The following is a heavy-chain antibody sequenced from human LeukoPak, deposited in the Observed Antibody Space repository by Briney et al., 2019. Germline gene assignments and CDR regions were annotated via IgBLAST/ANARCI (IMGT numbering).Heavy chain of an antibody. CDR3: ARHMVRYAYYYGMDV. D-gene: IGHD5-18*01. V-gene: IGHV4-34*01. J-gene: IGHJ6*02. CDR1: GGSFSGYY. Sequence: SETLSLTCAVYGGSFSGYYWSWIRQPPGKGLEWIGEINHSGSTNYNPSLKSRVTISVDTSKNQFSLKLSSVTAADTAVYYCARHMVRYAYYYGMDVWGQGTTVTVSS. CDR2: INHSGST.